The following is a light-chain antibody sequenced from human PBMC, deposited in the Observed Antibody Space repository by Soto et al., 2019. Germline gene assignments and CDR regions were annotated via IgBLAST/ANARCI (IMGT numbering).Light chain of an antibody. CDR1: PSVRSS. CDR2: DAS. J-gene: IGKJ2*01. CDR3: QQYFNWPLT. V-gene: IGKV3-15*01. Sequence: EIVMTQSPASLSMSPGERATLSCRASPSVRSSLAWYLQKPGQAPRLLIYDASTRATGIPARFSGSGSETEFTLTISILQSEDFAVYYCQQYFNWPLTFGQGTKLEIQ.